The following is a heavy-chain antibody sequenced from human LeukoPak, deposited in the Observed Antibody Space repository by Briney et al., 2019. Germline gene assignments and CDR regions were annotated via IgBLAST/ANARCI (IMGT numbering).Heavy chain of an antibody. CDR3: ARDPSYWTGSDY. CDR1: GGTFSSYA. Sequence: GASVKVSCKASGGTFSSYAISWVRQAPGQGLEWVGGIIPIFGTANYAQKFQGRVTITADESTSTAYMELSSLRSEDTAVYYCARDPSYWTGSDYWGQGTLVTVSS. J-gene: IGHJ4*02. V-gene: IGHV1-69*13. CDR2: IIPIFGTA. D-gene: IGHD1-26*01.